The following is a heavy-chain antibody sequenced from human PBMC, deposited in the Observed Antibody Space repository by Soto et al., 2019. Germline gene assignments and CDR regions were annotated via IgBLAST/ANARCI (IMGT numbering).Heavy chain of an antibody. CDR2: IKQDGSEK. V-gene: IGHV3-7*01. CDR3: ARDRSTVTDFDAFDI. D-gene: IGHD4-17*01. CDR1: GFTFSSYW. J-gene: IGHJ3*02. Sequence: GGSLRLSCAASGFTFSSYWMIWVRQAPGKGLEWVANIKQDGSEKYYVDSVKGRFTISRDNAKNSLYLQMNSLRAEDTAVYYCARDRSTVTDFDAFDIWGQGTMVTVSS.